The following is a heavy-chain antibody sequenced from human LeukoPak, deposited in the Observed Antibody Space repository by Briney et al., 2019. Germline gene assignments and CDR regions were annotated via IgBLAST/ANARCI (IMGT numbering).Heavy chain of an antibody. Sequence: SETLSLTCAVYGGSFSGYYWSWIRQPPGKGLEWIGEINHSGSTNYNPSLKSRVTISVDTSKNQFSLKLSSVTAADTAVYYCARDRKTIVATEAFDIWGQGTMVTVSS. D-gene: IGHD5-12*01. V-gene: IGHV4-34*01. CDR1: GGSFSGYY. CDR2: INHSGST. J-gene: IGHJ3*02. CDR3: ARDRKTIVATEAFDI.